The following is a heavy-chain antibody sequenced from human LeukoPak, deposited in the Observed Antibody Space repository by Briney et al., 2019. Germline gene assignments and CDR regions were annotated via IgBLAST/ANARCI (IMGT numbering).Heavy chain of an antibody. CDR3: ARHVDRFGELLSLDY. D-gene: IGHD3-10*01. CDR2: IYPGDPDT. V-gene: IGHV5-51*01. CDR1: GYTFASSW. J-gene: IGHJ4*02. Sequence: GESPQISCRASGYTFASSWIGWVRQMPGKGLEWMGIIYPGDPDTRYSPSFQGQVTISADKSISTAYLQWSSLKASDTAMYYCARHVDRFGELLSLDYWGQGTLVTVSS.